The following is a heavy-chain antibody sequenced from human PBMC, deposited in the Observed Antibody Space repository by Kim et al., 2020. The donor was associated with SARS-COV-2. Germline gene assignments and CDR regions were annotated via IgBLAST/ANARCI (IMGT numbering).Heavy chain of an antibody. J-gene: IGHJ4*02. Sequence: VKGRFTISRDNAKNSLYLQMNSLRAEDTAVYYCARSSYYYDSSGYYVDYWGQGTLVTVSS. D-gene: IGHD3-22*01. V-gene: IGHV3-11*01. CDR3: ARSSYYYDSSGYYVDY.